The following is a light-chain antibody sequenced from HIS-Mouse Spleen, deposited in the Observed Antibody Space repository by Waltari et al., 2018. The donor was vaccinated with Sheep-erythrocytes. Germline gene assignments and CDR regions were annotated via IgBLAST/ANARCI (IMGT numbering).Light chain of an antibody. CDR1: SSDVGSYNL. CDR2: EGS. V-gene: IGLV2-23*01. J-gene: IGLJ3*02. CDR3: CSYAGSSTPWV. Sequence: QSALTQPASVSGSPGQSITLSCTGTSSDVGSYNLVSSYQQHPGKAPKLMIYEGSKRPSGVSNRFSGSKSGNTASLTISGLQAEDEADYYCCSYAGSSTPWVFGGGTKLTVL.